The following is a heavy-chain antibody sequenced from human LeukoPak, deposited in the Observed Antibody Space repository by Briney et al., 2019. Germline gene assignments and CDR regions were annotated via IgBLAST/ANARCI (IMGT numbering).Heavy chain of an antibody. J-gene: IGHJ6*02. V-gene: IGHV4-39*07. CDR1: GGSISSSFYH. CDR2: IYYSGNT. CDR3: ARELWFGEPWDYYYHYGMDV. Sequence: PSETLSLTCTVSGGSISSSFYHWGWIRQPPGKGLEWIGSIYYSGNTYYNPSLKSRVTISVDTSKNQFSLKLSSVTAADTAVYYCARELWFGEPWDYYYHYGMDVWGQGTTVTVSS. D-gene: IGHD3-10*01.